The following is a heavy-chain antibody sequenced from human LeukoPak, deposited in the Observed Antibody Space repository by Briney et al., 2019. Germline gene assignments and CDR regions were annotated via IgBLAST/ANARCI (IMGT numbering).Heavy chain of an antibody. J-gene: IGHJ3*02. CDR1: GYSISSGYY. D-gene: IGHD3-22*01. V-gene: IGHV4-38-2*01. Sequence: SETLSLTCAVSGYSISSGYYWGWIRQPPGKGLEWIGSIYHSGSTYYNPSLKSRVTISVDTSKNQFSLKLSSVTAADTAVYYCARVYSHYYYDSSGPIWGQGTMVTVSS. CDR3: ARVYSHYYYDSSGPI. CDR2: IYHSGST.